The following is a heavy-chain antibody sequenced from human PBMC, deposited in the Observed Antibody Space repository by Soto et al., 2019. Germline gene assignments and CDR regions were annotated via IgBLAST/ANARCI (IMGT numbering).Heavy chain of an antibody. CDR1: CYTFTSYG. V-gene: IGHV1-18*01. J-gene: IGHJ5*02. D-gene: IGHD3-10*01. CDR3: AREWDYYASRTYSNWFDT. Sequence: ASVKVSCKDPCYTFTSYGMTLLRHYTGQGLEWMGWISPYNGNTNYAQKLQGRVTMTIDTSTSTAYMELRSLRYDDTAVYYCAREWDYYASRTYSNWFDTWGQGTLVTVSS. CDR2: ISPYNGNT.